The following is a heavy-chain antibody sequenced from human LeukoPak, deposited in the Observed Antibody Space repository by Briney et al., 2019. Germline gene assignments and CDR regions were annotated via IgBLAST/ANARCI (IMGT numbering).Heavy chain of an antibody. D-gene: IGHD6-19*01. CDR1: GFIFSSYW. CDR3: ATSGWFDAFDI. Sequence: GGSLRLSCAASGFIFSSYWMAWVRQAPGKGLEWVSVIYSGGSTYYADSVKGRFTISRDNSKNTLYLQMNSLRAEDTAVYYCATSGWFDAFDIWGQGTMVTVSS. J-gene: IGHJ3*02. V-gene: IGHV3-66*01. CDR2: IYSGGST.